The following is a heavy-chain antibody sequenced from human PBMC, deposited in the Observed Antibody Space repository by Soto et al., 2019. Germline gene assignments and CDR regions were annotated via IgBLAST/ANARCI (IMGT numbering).Heavy chain of an antibody. CDR1: GGTFSSYA. Sequence: QVQLVQSVAEVKKPGSSVKVSCKASGGTFSSYAISWVRQAPGQGLEWMGGIIPIFGTANYAQKFQGRVTITADEDTSTAYMELRSLRSEDTAVYYCARDLAGSGWYNYFDYLGQGTLVTVSS. CDR2: IIPIFGTA. V-gene: IGHV1-69*01. D-gene: IGHD6-19*01. CDR3: ARDLAGSGWYNYFDY. J-gene: IGHJ4*02.